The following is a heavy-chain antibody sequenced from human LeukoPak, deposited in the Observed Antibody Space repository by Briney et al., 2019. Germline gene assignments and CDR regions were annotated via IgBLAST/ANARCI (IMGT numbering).Heavy chain of an antibody. D-gene: IGHD3-22*01. Sequence: ASVTVSCKASGYTFTSYDINWVRQATGQGLEWMGWMNPNSGNTGYAQKFQGRVTMTRNTSITTAYMEVNSLRSDDTAVYYCATAETYYYDSSGYYLTESAFDIWGQGTMVTVSS. J-gene: IGHJ3*02. CDR3: ATAETYYYDSSGYYLTESAFDI. CDR2: MNPNSGNT. CDR1: GYTFTSYD. V-gene: IGHV1-8*01.